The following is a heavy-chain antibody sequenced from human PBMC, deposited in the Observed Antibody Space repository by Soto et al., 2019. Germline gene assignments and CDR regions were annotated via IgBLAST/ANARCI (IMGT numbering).Heavy chain of an antibody. Sequence: ASVKVSCKASGGTFSSYAISWVRQAPGQGLEWMGGIIPIFGTANYAQKFQGRVTITADESTSTAYMELSSLRSEDTAVYYCARDRMDVWFGELSWFDPWGQGTLVTAPQ. J-gene: IGHJ5*02. D-gene: IGHD3-10*01. CDR1: GGTFSSYA. V-gene: IGHV1-69*13. CDR2: IIPIFGTA. CDR3: ARDRMDVWFGELSWFDP.